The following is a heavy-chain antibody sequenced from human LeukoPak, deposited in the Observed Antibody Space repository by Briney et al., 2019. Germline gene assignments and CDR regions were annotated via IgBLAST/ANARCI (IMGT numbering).Heavy chain of an antibody. D-gene: IGHD6-19*01. CDR3: ARDHGSGWYSLDY. Sequence: PSETLSLTCTVSGGSISSYYWSWIRQPPGKGLEWIGCIYYSGSTNYNPSLKSRVTISVDTSKNQFSLKLSSVAAADTAVYYCARDHGSGWYSLDYWGQGTLVTVSS. CDR1: GGSISSYY. CDR2: IYYSGST. V-gene: IGHV4-59*01. J-gene: IGHJ4*02.